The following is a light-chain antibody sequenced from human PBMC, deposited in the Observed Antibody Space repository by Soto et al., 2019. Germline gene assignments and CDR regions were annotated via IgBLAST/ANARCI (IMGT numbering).Light chain of an antibody. CDR2: EVN. J-gene: IGLJ2*01. Sequence: QSVLTQPPSASGSPGQSVTISCTGTSSDLGGYNFVSWYQQHPGEAPKLMIYEVNKRPSGVPDRFSGSKSGNTASLTVSGLQAEDEADYYCSSYAGSNNVVFGGGTKLTVL. CDR3: SSYAGSNNVV. V-gene: IGLV2-8*01. CDR1: SSDLGGYNF.